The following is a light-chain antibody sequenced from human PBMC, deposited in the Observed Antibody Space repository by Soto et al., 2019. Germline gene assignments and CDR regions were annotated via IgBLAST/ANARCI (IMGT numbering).Light chain of an antibody. CDR2: EVT. J-gene: IGLJ1*01. CDR3: SSYTNINTRACV. V-gene: IGLV2-14*01. Sequence: QPALTQPASVSGPPGQSITISCTGTSGALGSYNSVSWYPQHPGKAPKLIIYEVTDRPSGVSNRFSGSKSGHTASLTISGLQAEDEAEYYCSSYTNINTRACVFGTGTKVTVL. CDR1: SGALGSYNS.